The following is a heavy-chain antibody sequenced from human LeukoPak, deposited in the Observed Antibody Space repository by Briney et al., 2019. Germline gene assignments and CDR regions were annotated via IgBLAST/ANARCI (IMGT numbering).Heavy chain of an antibody. CDR1: GSIFTSYW. CDR3: ARHSEQLRAFDI. Sequence: GESLQISCKGSGSIFTSYWIGWVRQLPGKGLEWMGIIYPGDSDTRYSPSFQGQVTISADKSISTAYLQWSSLKASDTAMYYCARHSEQLRAFDIWGQGTMVTVSS. CDR2: IYPGDSDT. J-gene: IGHJ3*02. D-gene: IGHD5-18*01. V-gene: IGHV5-51*01.